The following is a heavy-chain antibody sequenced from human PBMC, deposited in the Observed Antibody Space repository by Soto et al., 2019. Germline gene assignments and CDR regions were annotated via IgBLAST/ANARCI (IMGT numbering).Heavy chain of an antibody. CDR3: AVHVNRGEVDY. V-gene: IGHV3-7*01. Sequence: EVPLVESGGGLVQPGGSLRLSCAASGFTFSSYWMSWVRQAPGKGLEWVANIKQDGSEKHYVDSVKGRFTISRDNAKNSLYLQMNSLRAEDTAVYYWAVHVNRGEVDYWGQGTLVTVSS. J-gene: IGHJ4*02. CDR1: GFTFSSYW. CDR2: IKQDGSEK. D-gene: IGHD3-16*01.